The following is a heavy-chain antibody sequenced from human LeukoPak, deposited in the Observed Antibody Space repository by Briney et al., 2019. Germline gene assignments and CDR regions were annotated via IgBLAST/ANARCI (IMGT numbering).Heavy chain of an antibody. CDR3: ARAMVRGAPSPDFDY. J-gene: IGHJ4*02. CDR1: GFTFSSYW. D-gene: IGHD3-10*01. Sequence: GGSLRLSCAASGFTFSSYWMHWVRQAPGKGLVWVSRINSDGRSTSYADSVKGRFTISRDNAKNTLYLQMNSLRAEDTAVYYCARAMVRGAPSPDFDYWGQGTLVTVSS. CDR2: INSDGRST. V-gene: IGHV3-74*01.